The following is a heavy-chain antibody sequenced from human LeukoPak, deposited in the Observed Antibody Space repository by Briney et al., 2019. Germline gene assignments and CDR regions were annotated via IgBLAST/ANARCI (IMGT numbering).Heavy chain of an antibody. V-gene: IGHV4-39*07. CDR3: ARVGAVGYDILADV. Sequence: SETLSLTCTVSGGSLSSSSYYWGWIRQPPGKGLEWIGSIYYSGSTYYNPSLKSRVTISVDTSKNQFSLKLSSVIAADTAVYYCARVGAVGYDILADVWGKGTTVTVSS. CDR1: GGSLSSSSYY. D-gene: IGHD3-9*01. J-gene: IGHJ6*04. CDR2: IYYSGST.